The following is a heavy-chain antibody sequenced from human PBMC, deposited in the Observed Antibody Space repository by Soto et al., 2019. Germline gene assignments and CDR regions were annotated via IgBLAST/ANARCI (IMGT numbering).Heavy chain of an antibody. D-gene: IGHD1-26*01. V-gene: IGHV4-34*01. Sequence: QVQLQQWGAGLLKPSETLSLTCAVYGGSFSGYYWSWIRQPPGKGLEWIGEINHSGSTNYNPSLQSRVTISVDTSKNQFSLKLRFVTAADTAVYYCARGLVGATLGEYYFDYWGQGTLVTVSS. CDR2: INHSGST. CDR1: GGSFSGYY. CDR3: ARGLVGATLGEYYFDY. J-gene: IGHJ4*02.